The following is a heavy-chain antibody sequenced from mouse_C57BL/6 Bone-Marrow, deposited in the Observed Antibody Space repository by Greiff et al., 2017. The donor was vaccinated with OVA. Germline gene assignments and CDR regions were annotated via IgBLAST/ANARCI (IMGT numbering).Heavy chain of an antibody. D-gene: IGHD2-2*01. J-gene: IGHJ3*01. CDR1: GYTFTDYN. Sequence: EVQLQQSGPELVKPGASVKMSCKASGYTFTDYNMHWVKQSHGKSLEWIGYINPNNGGTSYNQKFKGKATLTVNKSSSTAYMELRSLTSEDSAIYYGARGGYDGAWFAYWGQGTLVTVSA. V-gene: IGHV1-22*01. CDR3: ARGGYDGAWFAY. CDR2: INPNNGGT.